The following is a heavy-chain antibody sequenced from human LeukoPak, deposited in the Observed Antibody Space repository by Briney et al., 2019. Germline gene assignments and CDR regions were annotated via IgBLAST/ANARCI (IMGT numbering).Heavy chain of an antibody. CDR2: ISHSGGT. Sequence: SETLSLTCAVYGGSLSDYYWSWIRQSPGKGLEWIGEISHSGGTNYNPSLKSRVTISVDTSKNQFSLKLSSVTAADTALYCARLGYSSGSFYTYFDSWGLGNMVTVSS. CDR1: GGSLSDYY. V-gene: IGHV4-34*01. CDR3: ARLGYSSGSFYTYFDS. D-gene: IGHD1-26*01. J-gene: IGHJ4*02.